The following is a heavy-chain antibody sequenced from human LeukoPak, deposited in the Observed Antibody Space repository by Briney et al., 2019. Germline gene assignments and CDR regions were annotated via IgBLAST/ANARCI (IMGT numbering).Heavy chain of an antibody. CDR2: ISGSGGRT. CDR1: GFTFSNYA. Sequence: GGSLRLSCTASGFTFSNYAMSWVRQAPGKGLEWVSAISGSGGRTDHADSVKGRFTVSRDNSKNTVCLQMNSLRAEDTAIYFCAKHKENYGDSCLDDNWGQGTLVTVSS. D-gene: IGHD4-17*01. J-gene: IGHJ4*02. V-gene: IGHV3-23*01. CDR3: AKHKENYGDSCLDDN.